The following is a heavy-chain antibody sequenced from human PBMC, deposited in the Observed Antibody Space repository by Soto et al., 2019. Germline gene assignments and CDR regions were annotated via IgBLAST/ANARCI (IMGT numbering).Heavy chain of an antibody. CDR2: ISGSGGST. J-gene: IGHJ5*02. CDR3: AIESRHLWFGSPFDP. CDR1: GFTFSSYA. V-gene: IGHV3-23*01. D-gene: IGHD3-10*01. Sequence: EVQLLESGGGLVQPGGSLRLSCAASGFTFSSYAMSWVRQAPGKGLEWVSAISGSGGSTYYADSVKGRFTISRDNSKNTLYLQMNSLRAEDTAVDDCAIESRHLWFGSPFDPWGQGTLVTVSS.